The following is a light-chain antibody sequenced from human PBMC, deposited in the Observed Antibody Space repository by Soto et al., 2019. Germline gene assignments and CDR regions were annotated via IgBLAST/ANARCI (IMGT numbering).Light chain of an antibody. V-gene: IGKV3-20*01. CDR2: DVS. CDR3: QQYGTSRT. J-gene: IGKJ1*01. Sequence: EIVLTQSPGTLSLSPGERATLSCRASQSVSSNYLVWYQQKPGQAPRLLIYDVSSRATGIPDRFSGSGSGTDFTLTISRLEPEDFAVYYCQQYGTSRTFGRGTKVEIK. CDR1: QSVSSNY.